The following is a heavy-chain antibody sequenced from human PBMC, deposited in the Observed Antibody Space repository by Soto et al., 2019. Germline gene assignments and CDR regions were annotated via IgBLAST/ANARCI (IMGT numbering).Heavy chain of an antibody. CDR1: GFTFSSYA. CDR3: ARGGYCSGGSCYPDYMDV. D-gene: IGHD2-15*01. Sequence: PGGSLRLSCAASGFTFSSYAMHWVRQAPGKGLEYVSAISSNGGSTYYANSVKGRFTISRDNSKNTLYLQMGSLRAEDMAVYYCARGGYCSGGSCYPDYMDVWGKGTTVTVSS. CDR2: ISSNGGST. V-gene: IGHV3-64*01. J-gene: IGHJ6*03.